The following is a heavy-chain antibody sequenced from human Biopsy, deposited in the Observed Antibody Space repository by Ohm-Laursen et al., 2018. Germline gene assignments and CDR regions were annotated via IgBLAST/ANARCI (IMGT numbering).Heavy chain of an antibody. D-gene: IGHD2-2*01. J-gene: IGHJ4*02. Sequence: SDTLSLTCTVSGGSISGYHWSWIRKSPGKGLEWLGYISYTRGITSHPSFNGRSTMFLDTSKNQFSLRLIYVTAADTAVYYCARMPHFDYWGQGILVTVSS. V-gene: IGHV4-59*07. CDR3: ARMPHFDY. CDR2: ISYTRGI. CDR1: GGSISGYH.